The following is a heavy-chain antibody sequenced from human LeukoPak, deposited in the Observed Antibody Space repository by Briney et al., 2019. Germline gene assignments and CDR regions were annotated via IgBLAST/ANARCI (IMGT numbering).Heavy chain of an antibody. CDR2: IYTSGST. CDR1: GGSISSYY. CDR3: AATGYSSGYSNFDY. D-gene: IGHD3-22*01. V-gene: IGHV4-4*09. Sequence: LETLSLTCTVSGGSISSYYWSWIRQPPGKGLEWIGYIYTSGSTNYNPSLKSRVTISVDASKNQFSLKLSSVTAADTAVYYCAATGYSSGYSNFDYWGQGTLVTVSS. J-gene: IGHJ4*02.